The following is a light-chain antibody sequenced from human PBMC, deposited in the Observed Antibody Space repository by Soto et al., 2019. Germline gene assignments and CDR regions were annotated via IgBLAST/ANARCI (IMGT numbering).Light chain of an antibody. Sequence: DIVLTQSPGTLSLSRGERATLSCRASQSVSSSYLAWYQQKPGQAPRLLIYGASSRATGIPDRFSGSGSGTDFTLTISRLEPEDFGVYYCQQYGSSPWTFGQGTKVDIK. CDR3: QQYGSSPWT. CDR1: QSVSSSY. V-gene: IGKV3-20*01. CDR2: GAS. J-gene: IGKJ1*01.